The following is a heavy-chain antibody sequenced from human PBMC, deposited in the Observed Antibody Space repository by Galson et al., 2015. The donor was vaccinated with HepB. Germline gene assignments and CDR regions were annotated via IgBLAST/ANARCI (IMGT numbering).Heavy chain of an antibody. D-gene: IGHD1-26*01. CDR3: ARAFEGVVGGSYDY. V-gene: IGHV2-70*11. CDR2: IDWDDDK. CDR1: GFSLSTSGMC. J-gene: IGHJ4*02. Sequence: PALVKPTPPLTLTCTFSGFSLSTSGMCVSWIRQPPGKALEWLARIDWDDDKYYSTSLKTRLTISKDTSKNQVVLTMTNMDPVDTATYYCARAFEGVVGGSYDYWGQGTLVTVSS.